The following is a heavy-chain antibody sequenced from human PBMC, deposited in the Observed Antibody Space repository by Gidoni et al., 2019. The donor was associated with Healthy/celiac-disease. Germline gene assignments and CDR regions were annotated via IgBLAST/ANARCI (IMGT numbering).Heavy chain of an antibody. V-gene: IGHV1-2*02. D-gene: IGHD3-3*01. J-gene: IGHJ6*02. Sequence: QVQLVQSGVEVKKPGASVTVSCKASGYTFTGYYMHWVRQAPGQGLEWMGWINPNSGGTNYAQKFQGRVTMTRDTSISTAYMELSRLRSDDTAVYYCARAGLYYDFWSGYYWSLPEYYYYGMDVWGQGTTVTVSS. CDR2: INPNSGGT. CDR1: GYTFTGYY. CDR3: ARAGLYYDFWSGYYWSLPEYYYYGMDV.